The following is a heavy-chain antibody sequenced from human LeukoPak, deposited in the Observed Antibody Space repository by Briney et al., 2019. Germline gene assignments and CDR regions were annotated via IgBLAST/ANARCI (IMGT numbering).Heavy chain of an antibody. Sequence: PGRSLRLSCAASGFTFDDYAMHWVRQAPGKGLEWVSGISWNSGSIGYADSVKGRFTISRDNAKNSLYLQMNSLRAEDTAVYYCASGQPKGSIAVAGEKYYMDVWGKGTTVTVSS. D-gene: IGHD6-19*01. V-gene: IGHV3-9*01. J-gene: IGHJ6*03. CDR3: ASGQPKGSIAVAGEKYYMDV. CDR2: ISWNSGSI. CDR1: GFTFDDYA.